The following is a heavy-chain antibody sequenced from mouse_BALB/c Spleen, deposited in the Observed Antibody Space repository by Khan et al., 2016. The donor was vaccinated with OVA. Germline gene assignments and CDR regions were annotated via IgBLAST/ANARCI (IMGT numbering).Heavy chain of an antibody. CDR3: ARGHYYGYAMDY. J-gene: IGHJ4*01. Sequence: EVQLQESGPGLVKPSQSLSLTCTVTGYSITSNYAWNWIRQFPGNKLEWMGYISYSGSTNYNPSLKSRISITRDTSKNQFFLQLNSVTTEDTATYYFARGHYYGYAMDYWGQGTSFTVSS. CDR1: GYSITSNYA. V-gene: IGHV3-2*02. CDR2: ISYSGST. D-gene: IGHD1-2*01.